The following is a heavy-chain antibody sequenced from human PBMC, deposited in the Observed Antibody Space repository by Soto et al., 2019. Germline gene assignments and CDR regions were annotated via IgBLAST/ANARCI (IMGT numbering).Heavy chain of an antibody. CDR3: AKGDPTPPTGDYVYY. Sequence: GGSLRLSCAPSGFAFSSYPMIWVRQAPGKGLEWVSAVSGSGGSTYYADSVKGRFTISRDNSKNTLYLQMHTLRAEDTAVYYCAKGDPTPPTGDYVYYWGQGTLVTVSS. V-gene: IGHV3-23*01. J-gene: IGHJ4*02. D-gene: IGHD2-21*02. CDR2: VSGSGGST. CDR1: GFAFSSYP.